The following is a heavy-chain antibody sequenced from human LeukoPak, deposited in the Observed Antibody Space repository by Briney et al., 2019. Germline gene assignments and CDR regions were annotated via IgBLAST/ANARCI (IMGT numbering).Heavy chain of an antibody. V-gene: IGHV3-7*03. Sequence: PGGSLRLSCAASGFTFSSSWMSWVRQAPGKGLEWVANIRQDGSEKYYVDSVKGRFTISRDNAQNSLYLQMNSLRVEDTAVYYCASPAEGYWGQGTLVTVSS. CDR3: ASPAEGY. J-gene: IGHJ4*02. CDR2: IRQDGSEK. CDR1: GFTFSSSW.